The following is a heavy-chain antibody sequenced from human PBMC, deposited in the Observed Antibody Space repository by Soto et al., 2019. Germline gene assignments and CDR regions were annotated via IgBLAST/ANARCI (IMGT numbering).Heavy chain of an antibody. J-gene: IGHJ2*01. CDR3: ASRTGDRGVYWCFDL. Sequence: PSETLSLTCTVSGGSISSGGYSWSWIRQPPGKGLEWIGYIYHSGTTYYNPSLKSRVSLSVDTSKNQFSLKLTSVTAADTAVYYCASRTGDRGVYWCFDLWGRGTLVTVSS. D-gene: IGHD7-27*01. CDR1: GGSISSGGYS. V-gene: IGHV4-30-2*01. CDR2: IYHSGTT.